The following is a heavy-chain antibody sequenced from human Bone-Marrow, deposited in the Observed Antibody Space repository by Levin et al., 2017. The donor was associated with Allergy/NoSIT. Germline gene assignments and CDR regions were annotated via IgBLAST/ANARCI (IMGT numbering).Heavy chain of an antibody. CDR1: GGSISSGGYY. CDR3: ARAGNGGEHYYYYMDG. J-gene: IGHJ6*03. CDR2: IYYSGST. V-gene: IGHV4-31*03. D-gene: IGHD2-8*01. Sequence: SQTLSLTCTVSGGSISSGGYYWSWIRQHPGKGLEWIGYIYYSGSTYYNPSLKSRVTISVDTSKNQFSLKLSSVTAADTAVYYCARAGNGGEHYYYYMDGWGKGTTVTVSS.